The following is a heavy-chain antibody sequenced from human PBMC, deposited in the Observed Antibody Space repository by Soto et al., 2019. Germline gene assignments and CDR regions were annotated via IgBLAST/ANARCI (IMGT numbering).Heavy chain of an antibody. J-gene: IGHJ6*02. CDR1: GFTFSTYS. Sequence: PGGSLRLSCAASGFTFSTYSMSWVRQAPGKGLEWVSGISGSGGSTYYTDSVRGRFTISRDNSKSTLYLQMDSLRAEDTAIYYCAKQRDYFYFYYGMDVWGQGTTVTVSS. CDR3: AKQRDYFYFYYGMDV. D-gene: IGHD4-17*01. V-gene: IGHV3-23*01. CDR2: ISGSGGST.